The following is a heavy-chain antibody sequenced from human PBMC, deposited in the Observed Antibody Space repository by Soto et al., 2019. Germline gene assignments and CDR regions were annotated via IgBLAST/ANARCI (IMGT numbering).Heavy chain of an antibody. D-gene: IGHD6-13*01. CDR2: ISHSGRA. Sequence: SETLSLTCGVSGFSIQTSYFWGWIRQPPGKGLEWIGLISHSGRAISHPSFASRATISLDTTNNAFSLTLKSVTAADTAVYYCTRDASRDSSARGWFDPWGPGTLVTVSS. CDR1: GFSIQTSYF. J-gene: IGHJ5*02. V-gene: IGHV4-38-2*02. CDR3: TRDASRDSSARGWFDP.